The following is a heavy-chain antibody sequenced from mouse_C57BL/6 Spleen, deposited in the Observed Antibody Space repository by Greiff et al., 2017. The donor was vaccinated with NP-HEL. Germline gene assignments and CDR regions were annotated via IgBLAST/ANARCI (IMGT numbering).Heavy chain of an antibody. CDR1: GYTFTSYW. CDR2: IHPNSGST. D-gene: IGHD1-1*01. J-gene: IGHJ2*01. CDR3: VYYGSSYYVDY. Sequence: VQLQQSGAELVKPGASVKLSCKASGYTFTSYWMHWVKQRPGQGLEWIGMIHPNSGSTNYNEKFKSKATLTVDKSSSTAYMQLSSLTSEDSAVYYCVYYGSSYYVDYWGRGTTLTVSS. V-gene: IGHV1-64*01.